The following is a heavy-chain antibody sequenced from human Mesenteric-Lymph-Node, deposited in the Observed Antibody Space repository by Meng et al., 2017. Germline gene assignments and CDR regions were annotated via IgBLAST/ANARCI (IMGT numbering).Heavy chain of an antibody. CDR2: INPNSGGT. CDR1: GYTFTGYY. Sequence: VQRVRAGVVVKQPASSVTVSSKASGYTFTGYYIHWVRQAPGQGLEWMGRINPNSGGTNYAQKFQGRVTMTRDTSISTAYMELSRLRSDDTAVYYCARESSDYWGQGTLVTVSS. CDR3: ARESSDY. V-gene: IGHV1-2*06. J-gene: IGHJ4*02.